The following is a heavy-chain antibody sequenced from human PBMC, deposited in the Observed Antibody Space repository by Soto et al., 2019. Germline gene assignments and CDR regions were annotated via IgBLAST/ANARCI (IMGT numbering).Heavy chain of an antibody. D-gene: IGHD3-3*01. CDR3: ARYYDFWSGRKEYYYYGMDV. V-gene: IGHV1-69*06. CDR2: IIPIFGTA. CDR1: GGTFSSYA. Sequence: ASVKVSCKASGGTFSSYAISWVRQAPGQGLEWMGGIIPIFGTANYAQKFQGRVTITADKSTSTAYMEPSSLRSEDTAVYYCARYYDFWSGRKEYYYYGMDVWGQGTTVTVSS. J-gene: IGHJ6*02.